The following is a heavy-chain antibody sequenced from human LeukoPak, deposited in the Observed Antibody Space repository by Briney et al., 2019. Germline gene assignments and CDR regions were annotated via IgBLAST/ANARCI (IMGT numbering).Heavy chain of an antibody. CDR2: INHSGST. CDR1: GGSFSGYY. D-gene: IGHD6-19*01. J-gene: IGHJ4*02. V-gene: IGHV4-34*01. CDR3: ARDSRMYSSGWYPY. Sequence: KPSETLSLTCAVYGGSFSGYYWSWIRQPPGKGLEWIGEINHSGSTNYNPSLKSRVTISVDTSKNQFSLKLSSVTAADTAVYYCARDSRMYSSGWYPYWGQGTLVTVSS.